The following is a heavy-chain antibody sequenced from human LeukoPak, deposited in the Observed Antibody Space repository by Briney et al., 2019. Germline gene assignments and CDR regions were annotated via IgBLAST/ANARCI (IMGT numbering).Heavy chain of an antibody. CDR3: AKGAEIDH. CDR2: MTGPADTT. V-gene: IGHV3-23*01. Sequence: GGSLRLSCAASGFNFNNFAMSWVRQAPGQGLEWLSAMTGPADTTYYAESVKGRFTISRDYSKSMVFLQMNSLRVEDTAIYYCAKGAEIDHWGQGTLVTVPS. CDR1: GFNFNNFA. J-gene: IGHJ4*02.